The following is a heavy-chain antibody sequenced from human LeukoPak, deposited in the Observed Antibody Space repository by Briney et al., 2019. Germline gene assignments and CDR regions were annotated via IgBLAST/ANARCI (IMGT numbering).Heavy chain of an antibody. CDR2: ISGSGGST. CDR1: GFTFSSYA. CDR3: AKRSRDCSSTSCYSDY. D-gene: IGHD2-2*01. V-gene: IGHV3-23*01. Sequence: GGSLRLSCAASGFTFSSYAMSWVRQAPGKGLEWVSAISGSGGSTYYADSVKGRFTISRDNSKNTLYLQMNSLRAEDTAVYYCAKRSRDCSSTSCYSDYCGQGTLVTVSS. J-gene: IGHJ4*02.